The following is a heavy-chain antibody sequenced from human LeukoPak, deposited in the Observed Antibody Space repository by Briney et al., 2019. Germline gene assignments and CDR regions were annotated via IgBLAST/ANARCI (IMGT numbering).Heavy chain of an antibody. CDR1: GFTVSSNY. V-gene: IGHV3-53*01. CDR2: IYSGGST. J-gene: IGHJ6*03. CDR3: ARERGYYYMDV. Sequence: PGGSLRLSCAASGFTVSSNYMSWVRQAPGKGLEWVSVIYSGGSTYYADSVKGRFTISRDNSKNTLYLQMNSLRAEDTAVYYCARERGYYYMDVWGKGTTVTISS.